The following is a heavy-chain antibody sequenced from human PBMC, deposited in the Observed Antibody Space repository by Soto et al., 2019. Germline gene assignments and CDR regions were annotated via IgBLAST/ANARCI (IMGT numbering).Heavy chain of an antibody. Sequence: QVQLVESGGGVVQPGRSLRLSCAASGFTFSSYAMHWVRQAPGKGLEWVAVISDDGSNKYYAVSVKGRFTISRDNSKNTVYLQMNSLRAEDRAVYYCARDWRGSRRWYGGYWGQGPLVIVSS. V-gene: IGHV3-30-3*01. CDR3: ARDWRGSRRWYGGY. CDR2: ISDDGSNK. CDR1: GFTFSSYA. J-gene: IGHJ4*02. D-gene: IGHD6-13*01.